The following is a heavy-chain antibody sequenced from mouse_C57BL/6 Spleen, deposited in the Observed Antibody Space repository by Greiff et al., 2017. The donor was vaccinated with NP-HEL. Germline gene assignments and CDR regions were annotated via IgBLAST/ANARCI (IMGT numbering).Heavy chain of an antibody. CDR2: INPNYGTT. CDR1: GYSFTDYN. CDR3: ARVGFITTVVAHFDY. Sequence: EVKLMESGPELVKPGASVKISCKASGYSFTDYNMNWVKQSNGKSLEWIGVINPNYGTTSYNQKFKGKATLTVDQSSSTAYMQLNSLTSEDSAVYYCARVGFITTVVAHFDYWGQGTTLTVSS. V-gene: IGHV1-39*01. D-gene: IGHD1-1*01. J-gene: IGHJ2*01.